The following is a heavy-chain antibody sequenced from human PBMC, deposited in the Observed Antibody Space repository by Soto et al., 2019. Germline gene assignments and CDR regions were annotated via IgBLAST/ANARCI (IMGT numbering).Heavy chain of an antibody. CDR3: ARDLYFTYYYGSGTIGDAFDI. D-gene: IGHD3-10*01. CDR2: ISSSSSTI. V-gene: IGHV3-48*01. Sequence: GGSLRLSCAASGFTFSSYSMHWVRQAPGKRLEWVSYISSSSSTIYYADSVKGRFTISRDNAKNSLYLQMNSLRAEDTAVYYCARDLYFTYYYGSGTIGDAFDIWGQGTMVTVSS. J-gene: IGHJ3*02. CDR1: GFTFSSYS.